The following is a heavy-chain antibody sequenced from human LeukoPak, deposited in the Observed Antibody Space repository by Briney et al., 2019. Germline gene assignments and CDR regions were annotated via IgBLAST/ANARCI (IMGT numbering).Heavy chain of an antibody. CDR2: ISSSSSTI. CDR1: GFTFSSYS. Sequence: GGSLRLSCAASGFTFSSYSMNWVRKAPRKGQERVSYISSSSSTIYYEDSVKGRFTISRDNVKNSLYLQMNSLRAEDTAVYYWARDLRSGSYRGALDYWGQGTLVTVSS. J-gene: IGHJ4*02. D-gene: IGHD1-26*01. V-gene: IGHV3-48*01. CDR3: ARDLRSGSYRGALDY.